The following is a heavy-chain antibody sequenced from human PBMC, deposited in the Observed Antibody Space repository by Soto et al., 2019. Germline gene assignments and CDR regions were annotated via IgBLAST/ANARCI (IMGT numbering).Heavy chain of an antibody. CDR1: GGTFNNYA. CDR3: ARGGVDVVATAAFDY. V-gene: IGHV1-69*01. J-gene: IGHJ4*02. Sequence: QVQLVQSGAEVKKPGSSVKVSCKASGGTFNNYAISWVRQAPGQGLEWMGGIIPIIGTADYAHKFQGRLAISADESTGTTFMERSSLRSEDTALYYCARGGVDVVATAAFDYWGQGTLVTVSS. D-gene: IGHD5-12*01. CDR2: IIPIIGTA.